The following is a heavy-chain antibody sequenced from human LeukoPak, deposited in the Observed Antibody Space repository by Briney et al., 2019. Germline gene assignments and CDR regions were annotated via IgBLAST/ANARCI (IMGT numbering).Heavy chain of an antibody. CDR2: IIPIFGTA. CDR3: AGSRDGYNPVAFDI. J-gene: IGHJ3*02. D-gene: IGHD5-24*01. CDR1: GGTFSSYA. Sequence: ASVKVSCKASGGTFSSYAISWVRQAPGQGLEWMARIIPIFGTANYAQKFQGRVTITTDESTSTAYMELSSLRSEDTAVYYCAGSRDGYNPVAFDIWGQGTMVTVSS. V-gene: IGHV1-69*05.